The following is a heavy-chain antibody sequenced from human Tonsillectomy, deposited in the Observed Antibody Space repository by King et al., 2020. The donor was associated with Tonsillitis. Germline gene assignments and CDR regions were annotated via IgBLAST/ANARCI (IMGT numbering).Heavy chain of an antibody. Sequence: QLVQSGAEVKKPGASVKVSCKASGYTFTNYGISWVRQAPGQGLEWMGRISTYNANTNYAQKLQDRVTMTTDKSTSTAYMELRSLRSDDTAIYYCARDTMTSGLLWYNWFDPWGQGTLVTVSS. D-gene: IGHD2-15*01. CDR3: ARDTMTSGLLWYNWFDP. V-gene: IGHV1-18*04. J-gene: IGHJ5*02. CDR1: GYTFTNYG. CDR2: ISTYNANT.